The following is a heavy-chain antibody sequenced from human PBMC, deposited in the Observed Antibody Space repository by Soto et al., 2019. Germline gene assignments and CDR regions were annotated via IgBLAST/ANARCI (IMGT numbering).Heavy chain of an antibody. CDR1: GYTFTNFY. D-gene: IGHD6-19*01. CDR2: SNPAGGRA. J-gene: IGHJ4*02. Sequence: QVQLEQSGAEVKKPGVSVKISCKASGYTFTNFYMHWVRQAPGQGLEWMGISNPAGGRATYAQKFQGRVTMTSNTSTSTFHMALSSLTSPDTAVYFCARESFYFASSGFDSWGQGTLVTVSS. CDR3: ARESFYFASSGFDS. V-gene: IGHV1-46*01.